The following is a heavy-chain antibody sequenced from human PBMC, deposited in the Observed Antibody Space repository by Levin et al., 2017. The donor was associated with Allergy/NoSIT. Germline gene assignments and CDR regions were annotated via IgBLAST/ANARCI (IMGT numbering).Heavy chain of an antibody. V-gene: IGHV1-46*03. CDR3: GRDYYGSGRYDIPGDY. CDR2: INPSGGST. Sequence: ASVKVSCKASGYTFTSYYMHWVRQAPGQGLEWMGIINPSGGSTSYAQKFQGRVTMTRDTSTSTVYMELSSLRSEDTAVYYCGRDYYGSGRYDIPGDYWGQGTLVTVSS. CDR1: GYTFTSYY. D-gene: IGHD3-10*01. J-gene: IGHJ4*02.